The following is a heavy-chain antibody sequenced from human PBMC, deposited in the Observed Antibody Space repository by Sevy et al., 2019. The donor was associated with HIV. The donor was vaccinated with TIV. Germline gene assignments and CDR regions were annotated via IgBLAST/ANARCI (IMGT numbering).Heavy chain of an antibody. V-gene: IGHV3-74*01. J-gene: IGHJ6*02. D-gene: IGHD4-4*01. CDR2: INSGGSST. CDR1: GFTFSSYW. CDR3: ARDGPTTSNYDYYYYGMDV. Sequence: GGSLRLSCAASGFTFSSYWMHWVRQAPGKGLVWVSRINSGGSSTSYADSVKGRFTISRDNAKNTLYLQMNSLRAEDTAVYYCARDGPTTSNYDYYYYGMDVWGQGTTVTVSS.